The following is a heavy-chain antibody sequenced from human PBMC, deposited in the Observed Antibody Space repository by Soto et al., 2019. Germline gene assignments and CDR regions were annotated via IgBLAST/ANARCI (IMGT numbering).Heavy chain of an antibody. CDR2: MYYGGST. J-gene: IGHJ5*02. D-gene: IGHD2-15*01. CDR3: ERDIAIAWFFL. V-gene: IGHV4-39*02. CDR1: GGSIGTSY. Sequence: NPSETLSLTCTVSGGSIGTSYWGWIRQPPGKGLEWIGTMYYGGSTYYNPSLKSRGTISVDTSKNQFSLSLTSVTAADTAVYYCERDIAIAWFFLWGHGTPVTVSS.